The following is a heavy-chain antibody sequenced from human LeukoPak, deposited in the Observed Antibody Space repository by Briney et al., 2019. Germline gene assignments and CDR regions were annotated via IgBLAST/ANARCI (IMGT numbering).Heavy chain of an antibody. J-gene: IGHJ5*02. CDR2: INHSGST. CDR1: GGSFRGYY. CDR3: ARGRPVLLWFGEPSNWFDP. V-gene: IGHV4-34*01. D-gene: IGHD3-10*01. Sequence: PSDTLSLTCAVYGGSFRGYYWSWIRHPPGKGLVWIGEINHSGSTNYNPSLKSRVTISVDTSKNQFSLKLSSVTAADTAVYYCARGRPVLLWFGEPSNWFDPWGQGTLVTVSS.